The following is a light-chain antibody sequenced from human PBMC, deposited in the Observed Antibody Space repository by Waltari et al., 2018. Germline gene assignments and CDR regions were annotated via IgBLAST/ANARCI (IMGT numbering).Light chain of an antibody. Sequence: DVVMTQSPLSLPVTLGQPASISCRSSQSLVHSDGNTYLNWLVQRPGQSPRRLIYKVSRRDAGVPDRFSGSGSGTVFTLKISAVEAEDVGIYYCMQGTHWPPITFGQGTRLEIK. CDR3: MQGTHWPPIT. V-gene: IGKV2-30*02. CDR2: KVS. J-gene: IGKJ5*01. CDR1: QSLVHSDGNTY.